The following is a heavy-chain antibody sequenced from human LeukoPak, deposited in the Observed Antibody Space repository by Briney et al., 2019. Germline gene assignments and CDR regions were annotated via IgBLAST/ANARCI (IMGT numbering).Heavy chain of an antibody. CDR1: GFTFSDYA. V-gene: IGHV3-30-3*01. D-gene: IGHD3-3*01. CDR2: LSYGGTNK. J-gene: IGHJ3*01. Sequence: GGSLRLSCAASGFTFSDYAMHWVRQAPGKGLEWVAVLSYGGTNKYYADSVKGRFTISRDNSKNTVFLQMNSLRAEDTAVYHCARDRSGYANDAFDFWGQGTMVTVSS. CDR3: ARDRSGYANDAFDF.